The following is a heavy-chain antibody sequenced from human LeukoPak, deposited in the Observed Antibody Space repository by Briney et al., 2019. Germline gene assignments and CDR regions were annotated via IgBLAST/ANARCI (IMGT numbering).Heavy chain of an antibody. CDR2: IYYSGST. Sequence: PSETLSLTCTVSGGSISSYYWSWIRQPPGKGLEWIGYIYYSGSTNYNPSLKSRVTISVDTSKNQFSLKLSFVTAADTAVYYCARGGRYCGGDCRPGAFDYWGQGTLVTVSS. CDR3: ARGGRYCGGDCRPGAFDY. D-gene: IGHD2-21*02. J-gene: IGHJ4*02. CDR1: GGSISSYY. V-gene: IGHV4-59*01.